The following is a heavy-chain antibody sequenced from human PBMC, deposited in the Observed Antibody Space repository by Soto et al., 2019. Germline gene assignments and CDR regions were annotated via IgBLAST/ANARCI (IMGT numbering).Heavy chain of an antibody. V-gene: IGHV3-74*01. CDR2: INNDGSST. Sequence: TGGSLRLSCAASGFTFRTYWMQWARQAPGKGLEWVSRINNDGSSTDYADSVKGRFTISRDNAKDTLYLQMNSLRAEDTATYFCAMGTMDVWGQGTTVTVSS. CDR1: GFTFRTYW. D-gene: IGHD7-27*01. J-gene: IGHJ6*02. CDR3: AMGTMDV.